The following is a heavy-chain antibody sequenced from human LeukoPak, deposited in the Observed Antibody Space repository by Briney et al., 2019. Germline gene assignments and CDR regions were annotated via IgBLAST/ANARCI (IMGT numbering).Heavy chain of an antibody. CDR2: INPNSGGT. CDR3: AXXXXXXXXXXXXXXXTXXXXXXXXXSAPTYELEY. D-gene: IGHD3-22*01. V-gene: IGHV1-2*02. Sequence: ASVKVSCKASGYTFTGYYMHWVRQAPGQGLEWMGWINPNSGGTNYAQKFQGRVTMTRDTSISTAYMDLSRLRSDDTAVYYCAXXXXXXXXXXXXXXXTXXXXXXXXXSAPTYELEY. CDR1: GYTFTGYY. J-gene: IGHJ1*01.